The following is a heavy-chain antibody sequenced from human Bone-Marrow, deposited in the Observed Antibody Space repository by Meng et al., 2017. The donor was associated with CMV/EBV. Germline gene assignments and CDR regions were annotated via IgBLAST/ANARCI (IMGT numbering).Heavy chain of an antibody. J-gene: IGHJ4*02. CDR1: GFLLSGYV. CDR3: AKGSTIMYYSEY. V-gene: IGHV3-23*01. CDR2: ISVIAATT. Sequence: CAASGFLLSGYVMGWVRQAPGKELERVSAISVIAATTYHAESVKSRFSNSRDNSKSTVFLQMNSLRVDDTAIYYCAKGSTIMYYSEYWGQGALVTVSS. D-gene: IGHD5-24*01.